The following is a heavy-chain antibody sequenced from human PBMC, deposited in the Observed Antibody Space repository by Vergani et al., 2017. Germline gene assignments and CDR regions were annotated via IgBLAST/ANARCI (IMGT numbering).Heavy chain of an antibody. D-gene: IGHD3-9*01. Sequence: QMQLVQSGPEVKKPGTSVKVSCKASGFTFTSSAVQWVRQARGQRLEWIGWIVVGSGNTNYAQKFQERVTITRDMSTSTAYMELSSLRSEDTAVYYCAAALRYFDWLLCPPRDYWGQGTLVTVSS. J-gene: IGHJ4*02. V-gene: IGHV1-58*01. CDR3: AAALRYFDWLLCPPRDY. CDR1: GFTFTSSA. CDR2: IVVGSGNT.